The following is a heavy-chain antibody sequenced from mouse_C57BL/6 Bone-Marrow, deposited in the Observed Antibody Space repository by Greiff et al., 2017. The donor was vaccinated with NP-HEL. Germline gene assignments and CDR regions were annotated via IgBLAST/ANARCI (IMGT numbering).Heavy chain of an antibody. Sequence: GGGLVQPKGSLKLSCAASGFSFNTYAMNWVRQAPGKGLEWVARIRSKSNNYATYYADSVKDRFTIASDDSDSMLYLQMNNLKTEDTAMYYCGRGLLWDYWGQGTTLTVSS. CDR1: GFSFNTYA. J-gene: IGHJ2*01. CDR3: GRGLLWDY. V-gene: IGHV10-1*01. D-gene: IGHD2-1*01. CDR2: IRSKSNNYAT.